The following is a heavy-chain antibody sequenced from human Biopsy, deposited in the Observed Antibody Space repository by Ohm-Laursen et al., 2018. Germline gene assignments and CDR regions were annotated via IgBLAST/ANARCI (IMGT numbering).Heavy chain of an antibody. CDR2: IDWNSRNI. D-gene: IGHD1-7*01. J-gene: IGHJ6*02. CDR3: VKDTNWNYVWDRPGATKGMDV. V-gene: IGHV3-9*01. Sequence: SLRLSCTASGFSFDDFAMHWVRQSPGKGLEWVAGIDWNSRNINYGDSVKGRFSVSRDNAKNSLYLQMNSLRGEDAALYYCVKDTNWNYVWDRPGATKGMDVWGQGTTVTVSS. CDR1: GFSFDDFA.